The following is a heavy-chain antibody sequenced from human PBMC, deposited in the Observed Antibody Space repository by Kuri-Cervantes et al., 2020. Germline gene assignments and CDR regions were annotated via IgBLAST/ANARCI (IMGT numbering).Heavy chain of an antibody. V-gene: IGHV6-1*01. Sequence: SETLSLTCAISGDSVSSNSAAWNWIRQSPSRGLEWLGRTYYRSKWYNDYAVSVKSRITISPDTSKNQFSLKLSSVTAADTAVYYCARRYSSPYYYMDVWGKGTTVTVSS. CDR2: TYYRSKWYN. J-gene: IGHJ6*03. CDR1: GDSVSSNSAA. CDR3: ARRYSSPYYYMDV. D-gene: IGHD4-11*01.